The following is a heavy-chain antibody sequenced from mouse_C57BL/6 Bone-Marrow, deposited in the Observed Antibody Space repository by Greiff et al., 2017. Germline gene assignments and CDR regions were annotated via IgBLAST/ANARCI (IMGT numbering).Heavy chain of an antibody. CDR1: GFSLTSYA. V-gene: IGHV2-9-1*01. D-gene: IGHD1-1*01. CDR3: DRIPLLLRSMDY. J-gene: IGHJ4*01. Sequence: VMLVESGPGLVAPSQSLSITCTVSGFSLTSYAISWVRQPPGKGLEWLGVIWTGGGTSYNSALKSRLSISKDNSKSQVFLKMNSLQTDDTARYYCDRIPLLLRSMDYWGQGTSVTVSS. CDR2: IWTGGGT.